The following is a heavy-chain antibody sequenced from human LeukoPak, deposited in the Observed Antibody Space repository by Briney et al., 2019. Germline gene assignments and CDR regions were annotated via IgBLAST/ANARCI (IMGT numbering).Heavy chain of an antibody. CDR1: GFTFSGYA. CDR3: ARQETTEDSEYYYYYMDV. D-gene: IGHD4-11*01. Sequence: GGSLRLSCAASGFTFSGYAMSWVRQAPGKGLEWVSAISGSGGTTYYADSVKGRFTLSRDNSKNTLYLQMNSLRAEDTAVYYCARQETTEDSEYYYYYMDVCGKGATVTVSS. V-gene: IGHV3-23*01. J-gene: IGHJ6*03. CDR2: ISGSGGTT.